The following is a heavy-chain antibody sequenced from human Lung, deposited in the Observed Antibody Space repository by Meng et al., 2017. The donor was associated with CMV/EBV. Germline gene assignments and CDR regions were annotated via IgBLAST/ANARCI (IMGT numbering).Heavy chain of an antibody. CDR3: AIDRAWLGRGSFDF. CDR1: GVSVTYNSYY. D-gene: IGHD3-9*01. J-gene: IGHJ3*01. CDR2: IYVSKNT. Sequence: SETLSLXCTVSGVSVTYNSYYWSWIRQSPGKGLEWIGYIYVSKNTKYNPSLQSRVTMSVDTTKNQVFLKLSSVTAADTAVYYCAIDRAWLGRGSFDFWGQGTVVTVSS. V-gene: IGHV4-61*01.